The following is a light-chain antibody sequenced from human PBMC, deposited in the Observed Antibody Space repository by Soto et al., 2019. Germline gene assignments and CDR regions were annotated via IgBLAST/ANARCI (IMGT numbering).Light chain of an antibody. J-gene: IGLJ2*01. CDR3: QSYDSSLSGSV. CDR2: EVS. V-gene: IGLV2-14*01. Sequence: QSALTQPASVSGSPGQSITISCTGTSSDVGAYDYVSWYQHHPGKAPKLLIYEVSNRPSGVPDRFSGSKSGTSASLAITGLQAEDEADYYCQSYDSSLSGSVFGGGTKLTVL. CDR1: SSDVGAYDY.